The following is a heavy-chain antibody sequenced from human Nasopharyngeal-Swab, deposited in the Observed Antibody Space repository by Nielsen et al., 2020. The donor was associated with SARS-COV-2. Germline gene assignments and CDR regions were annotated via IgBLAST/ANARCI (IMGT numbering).Heavy chain of an antibody. CDR1: GVSYDFMEAFY. V-gene: IGHV4-61*08. CDR3: AREAPGESIFDY. D-gene: IGHD3-10*01. Sequence: SETLFLTCTVSGVSYDFMEAFYWAWIRQAPGQGLEWIGSCSGGGNCNFNPSLKSRVTISVDTSKNQFSLKLSSVTAADTAVYYCAREAPGESIFDYWGQGTLVTVSS. J-gene: IGHJ4*02. CDR2: CSGGGNC.